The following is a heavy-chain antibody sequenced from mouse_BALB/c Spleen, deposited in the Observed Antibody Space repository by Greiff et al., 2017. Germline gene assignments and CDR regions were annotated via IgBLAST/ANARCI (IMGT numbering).Heavy chain of an antibody. V-gene: IGHV1-7*01. Sequence: VQVVESGAELAKPGASVKMSCKASGYTFTSYWMHWVKQRPGQGLEWIGYINPSTGYTEYNQKFKDKATLTADKSSSTAYMQLSSLTSEDSAVYYCANYYGTSYYAMDYWGQGTSVTVSS. CDR3: ANYYGTSYYAMDY. CDR1: GYTFTSYW. D-gene: IGHD1-1*01. CDR2: INPSTGYT. J-gene: IGHJ4*01.